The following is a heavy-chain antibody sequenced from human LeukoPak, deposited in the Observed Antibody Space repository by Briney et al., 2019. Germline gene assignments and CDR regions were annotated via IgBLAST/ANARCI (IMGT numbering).Heavy chain of an antibody. J-gene: IGHJ4*02. Sequence: GASVKVSCKASVYTFTSYGISGVRQAPGQGLEWMGWISAYNGNTNYAQKLQGRVTMTTDTSTSTAYMELRSLRSDATAVYYCARDRGYSYGSTIFDYWGQGTLVTVSS. CDR1: VYTFTSYG. CDR2: ISAYNGNT. D-gene: IGHD5-18*01. CDR3: ARDRGYSYGSTIFDY. V-gene: IGHV1-18*01.